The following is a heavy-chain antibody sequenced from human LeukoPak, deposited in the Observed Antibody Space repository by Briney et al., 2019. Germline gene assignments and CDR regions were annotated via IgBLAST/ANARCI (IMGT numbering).Heavy chain of an antibody. J-gene: IGHJ1*01. D-gene: IGHD3-10*01. CDR3: AAESYYGSGSSITPLSIQH. CDR1: GFTFSSYG. Sequence: GGSLRLSCAASGFTFSSYGMHWVRQAPGKGLEWVAFIRYDGSNKYYADSVKGRFTISRDNSKNTLYLQMNSLRAEDTAVYYCAAESYYGSGSSITPLSIQHWGQGTLVTVSS. CDR2: IRYDGSNK. V-gene: IGHV3-30*02.